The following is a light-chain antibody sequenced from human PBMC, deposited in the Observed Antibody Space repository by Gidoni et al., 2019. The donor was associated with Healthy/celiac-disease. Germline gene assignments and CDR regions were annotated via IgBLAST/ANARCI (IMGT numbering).Light chain of an antibody. J-gene: IGKJ2*01. CDR2: DAS. CDR1: QSVSSY. V-gene: IGKV3-11*01. Sequence: EIVFTQSPATLSLSPGERATLSCRASQSVSSYLAWYQQKPGQAPRLLIYDASNRATGIPARFSGSGSGTDCTLTISSLEPEDFAVYYCQQRSNWLYTFGQGTKLEIK. CDR3: QQRSNWLYT.